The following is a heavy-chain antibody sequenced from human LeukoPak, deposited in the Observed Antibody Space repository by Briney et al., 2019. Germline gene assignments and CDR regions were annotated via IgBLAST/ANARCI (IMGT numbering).Heavy chain of an antibody. CDR1: GFTFSSYA. Sequence: GGSLRLSCAASGFTFSSYAMSWVRQAPGKGLEWVSAISGSGGSTYYADSVKGRFTISRDNSKNTLYLQMNSLRAEGTAVYYCAKGGDSSGYSRYYFDYWGQGTLVTVSS. CDR3: AKGGDSSGYSRYYFDY. D-gene: IGHD3-22*01. V-gene: IGHV3-23*01. J-gene: IGHJ4*02. CDR2: ISGSGGST.